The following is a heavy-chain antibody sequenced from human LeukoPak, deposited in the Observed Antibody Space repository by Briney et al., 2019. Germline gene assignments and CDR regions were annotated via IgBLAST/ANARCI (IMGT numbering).Heavy chain of an antibody. CDR2: VYYTGST. CDR1: GGSINDHY. D-gene: IGHD3-22*01. CDR3: ARAGYRPTPWFFGP. J-gene: IGHJ5*02. V-gene: IGHV4-59*11. Sequence: SETLSLTCTVSGGSINDHYWSWIRHSPGKGLEWIGNVYYTGSTNYNPSPKSRVTMLLDTSRNQFSLNVRSVTAADTAVYYCARAGYRPTPWFFGPWGQGTLVTVSS.